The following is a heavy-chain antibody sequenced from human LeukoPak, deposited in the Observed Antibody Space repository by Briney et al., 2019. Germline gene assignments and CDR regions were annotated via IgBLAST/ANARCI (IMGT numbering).Heavy chain of an antibody. CDR3: ARHPFSTPFDY. CDR1: GGSTSGFY. Sequence: PSETLFLTCSVSGGSTSGFYWSWIRQPPGKGLEWIGYIYYSGDSNSNPSLKSRVTMSLDTSKNQFSLRLSSVTAADTAVYYCARHPFSTPFDYWGRGTLVTVSS. J-gene: IGHJ4*02. D-gene: IGHD2/OR15-2a*01. V-gene: IGHV4-59*08. CDR2: IYYSGDS.